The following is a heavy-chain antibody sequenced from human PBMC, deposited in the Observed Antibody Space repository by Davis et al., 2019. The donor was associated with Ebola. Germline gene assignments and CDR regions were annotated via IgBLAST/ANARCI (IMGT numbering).Heavy chain of an antibody. CDR3: ARGMGHYYGSGSYYTRYYFDY. J-gene: IGHJ4*02. D-gene: IGHD3-10*01. Sequence: MPGGSLRLSCAVYGGSFSGYYWSWIRQPPGKGLEWIGEINHSGSTNYNPSLKNRVTISVDTSKNQFSLKLSSVTAADTAVYYCARGMGHYYGSGSYYTRYYFDYWGQGTLVTVSS. V-gene: IGHV4-34*01. CDR2: INHSGST. CDR1: GGSFSGYY.